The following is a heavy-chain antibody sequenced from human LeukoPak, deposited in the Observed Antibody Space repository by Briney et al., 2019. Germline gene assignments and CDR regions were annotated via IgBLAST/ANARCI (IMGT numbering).Heavy chain of an antibody. D-gene: IGHD5-12*01. CDR1: GGTFSSYA. J-gene: IGHJ4*01. CDR2: IIPIFGTA. V-gene: IGHV1-69*01. CDR3: ARSPVTATIHLDY. Sequence: SVKLSCTASGGTFSSYAISWVRQATGQGLEWMGGIIPIFGTANYAQKFQGRVTVTADESTSTAYMELSSLRSEDTALYYCARSPVTATIHLDYWGHGPLVTVSS.